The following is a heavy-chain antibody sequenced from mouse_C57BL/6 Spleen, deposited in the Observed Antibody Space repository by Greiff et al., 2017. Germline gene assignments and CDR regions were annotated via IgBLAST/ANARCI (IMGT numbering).Heavy chain of an antibody. D-gene: IGHD1-1*01. CDR2: IDTENGDP. CDR3: TSAYGRSYGLVFAY. CDR1: GYNIKDDY. J-gene: IGHJ3*01. Sequence: VQLQQSGAELVRPGASVKLSCTASGYNIKDDYMHWVKQRPEQGLEWIGWIDTENGDPEYDSKFQGKATITADKSANTAYLQRISLTSEDTAVDFFTSAYGRSYGLVFAYWGQGTLVSVAA. V-gene: IGHV14-4*01.